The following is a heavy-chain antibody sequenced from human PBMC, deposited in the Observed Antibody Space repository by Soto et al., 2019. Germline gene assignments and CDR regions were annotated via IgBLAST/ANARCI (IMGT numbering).Heavy chain of an antibody. CDR2: IWYDGSNK. Sequence: QVQLVESGGGVVQPGRSLRLSCAASGFTFSSYGMHWVRQAPGKGLEWVAVIWYDGSNKYYADSVKGRFTISRDNSKNPLYLQMNSLRAEDTAVYYCARDRPTVTARRGYGMDVWGQGTTVTVSS. D-gene: IGHD4-17*01. CDR3: ARDRPTVTARRGYGMDV. V-gene: IGHV3-33*01. J-gene: IGHJ6*02. CDR1: GFTFSSYG.